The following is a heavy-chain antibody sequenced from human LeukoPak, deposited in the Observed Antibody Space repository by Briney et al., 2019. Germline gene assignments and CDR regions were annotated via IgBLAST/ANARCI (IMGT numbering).Heavy chain of an antibody. Sequence: SQTLSLTCTVSGGSISDYYWSWIRQPPGKGLEWIGYIYYNGNTNYKPSLKSRVTISVDTSKNQLSLKLSSVTAADTAVYFCAKEDDYFMDVWGKGTTVTVSS. V-gene: IGHV4-59*08. CDR3: AKEDDYFMDV. CDR1: GGSISDYY. J-gene: IGHJ6*03. CDR2: IYYNGNT.